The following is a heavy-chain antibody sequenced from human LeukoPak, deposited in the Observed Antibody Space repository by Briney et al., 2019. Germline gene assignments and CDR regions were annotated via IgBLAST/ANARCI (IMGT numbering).Heavy chain of an antibody. Sequence: GGSLRLSCAASGFTFSSYGMHWVRQAPGKGLEWVSYISSSSSTIYYADSVKGRFTISRDNAKNSLYLQMNSLRAEDTAVYYCARERASSTSDYVDYWGQGTLVTVSS. CDR3: ARERASSTSDYVDY. D-gene: IGHD2-2*01. CDR1: GFTFSSYG. V-gene: IGHV3-48*01. J-gene: IGHJ4*02. CDR2: ISSSSSTI.